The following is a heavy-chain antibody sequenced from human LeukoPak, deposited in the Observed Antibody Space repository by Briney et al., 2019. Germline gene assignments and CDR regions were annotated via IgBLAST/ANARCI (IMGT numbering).Heavy chain of an antibody. V-gene: IGHV4-59*01. Sequence: PSETLSLTCTVSGGSISSYYWSWIRQPPGKGLEWIGYIYYSGSTNYNPSLKSRVTISVDTSKNQFSLKLSSVTAADTAVYYCARTTGDQAKGGLTGYYWFGVQDAFDIWGQGTMVTVSS. CDR2: IYYSGST. CDR1: GGSISSYY. CDR3: ARTTGDQAKGGLTGYYWFGVQDAFDI. D-gene: IGHD3-9*01. J-gene: IGHJ3*02.